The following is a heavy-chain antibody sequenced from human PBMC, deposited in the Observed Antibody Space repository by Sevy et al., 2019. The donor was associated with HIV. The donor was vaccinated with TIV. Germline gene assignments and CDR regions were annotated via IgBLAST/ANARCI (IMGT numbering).Heavy chain of an antibody. CDR3: ARAIGYGGYYYYGMDV. CDR2: ISSSGSTI. Sequence: GGSLRLSCAASGFTFSSYEMNWVRQAPGKGLEWVSYISSSGSTIYYADSGKGRFTISGDNAKNSLYLQMNSLRAEDTAVYYCARAIGYGGYYYYGMDVWGQGTTVTVSS. D-gene: IGHD3-10*01. CDR1: GFTFSSYE. V-gene: IGHV3-48*03. J-gene: IGHJ6*02.